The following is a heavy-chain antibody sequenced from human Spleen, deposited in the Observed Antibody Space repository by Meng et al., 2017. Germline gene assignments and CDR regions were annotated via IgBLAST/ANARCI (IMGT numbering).Heavy chain of an antibody. D-gene: IGHD4-11*01. Sequence: VQLTQGGAGLFKPSETRAPTCVVSGGSFSDYYWSWIRQPPRKGLEGIGEINHSGSTNYNPSLESRATISVDTSQNNLSLKLSSVTAADSAVYYCARGPTTMAHDFDYWGQGTLVTVSS. CDR3: ARGPTTMAHDFDY. V-gene: IGHV4-34*01. CDR1: GGSFSDYY. J-gene: IGHJ4*02. CDR2: INHSGST.